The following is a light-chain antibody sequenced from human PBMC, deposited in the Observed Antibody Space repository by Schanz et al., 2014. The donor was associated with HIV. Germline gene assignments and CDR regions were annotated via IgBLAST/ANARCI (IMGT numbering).Light chain of an antibody. V-gene: IGLV1-44*01. J-gene: IGLJ3*02. CDR3: AGWDDSLNVWV. Sequence: QSVLTQPPSASGTPGQRVTISCSGSSSNIGTNTVNWYQQLPGTAPRLVIYNTFHRPSGVPDRFSGSGSDTSASLAISGLQSEDEADYYCAGWDDSLNVWVFGGGTKLTVL. CDR1: SSNIGTNT. CDR2: NTF.